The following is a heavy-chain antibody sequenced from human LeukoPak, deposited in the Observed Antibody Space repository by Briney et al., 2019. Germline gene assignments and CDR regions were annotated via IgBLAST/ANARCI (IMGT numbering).Heavy chain of an antibody. V-gene: IGHV3-43*02. CDR2: ISGDGGST. CDR1: GFNFSSYG. Sequence: PGGSLRLSCAASGFNFSSYGMHWVRQAPGKGLVRVSLISGDGGSTYYADSVKGRFTISRDNSKNSLYLQMNSLSTEDTALYYCAKDDPVGATHAFDIWRRGTKVTVSS. D-gene: IGHD1-26*01. CDR3: AKDDPVGATHAFDI. J-gene: IGHJ3*02.